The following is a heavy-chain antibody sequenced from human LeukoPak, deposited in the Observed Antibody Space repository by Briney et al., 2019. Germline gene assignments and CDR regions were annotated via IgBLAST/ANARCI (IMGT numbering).Heavy chain of an antibody. J-gene: IGHJ4*02. CDR2: INPNSGGT. CDR3: AGLDIVVVPAAQTGDY. Sequence: GASVKVSCKASGYTFTGYYMHWVRQAPGQGLEWMGWINPNSGGTNYAQKFQGRVTMTRDTSISTAYMELSRLRSDDTAVYYCAGLDIVVVPAAQTGDYWGQGTLVTVSS. V-gene: IGHV1-2*02. CDR1: GYTFTGYY. D-gene: IGHD2-2*03.